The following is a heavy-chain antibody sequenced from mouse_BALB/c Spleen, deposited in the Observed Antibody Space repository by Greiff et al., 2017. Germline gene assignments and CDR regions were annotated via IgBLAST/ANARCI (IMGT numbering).Heavy chain of an antibody. D-gene: IGHD2-14*01. Sequence: DVKLQESGPGLVKPSQSLSLTCSVTGYSITSGYYWNWIRQFPGNKLEWMGYISYDGSNNYNPSLKNRISITRDTSKNQFFLKLNSVTTEDTATYYCAREGVRQDFDYWGQGTTLTVSS. CDR2: ISYDGSN. V-gene: IGHV3-6*02. CDR3: AREGVRQDFDY. J-gene: IGHJ2*01. CDR1: GYSITSGYY.